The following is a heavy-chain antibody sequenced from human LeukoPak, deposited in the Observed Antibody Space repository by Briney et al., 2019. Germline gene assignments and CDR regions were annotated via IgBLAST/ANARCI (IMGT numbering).Heavy chain of an antibody. CDR1: GGSFSGYY. CDR2: INHSGST. J-gene: IGHJ4*02. V-gene: IGHV4-34*01. Sequence: SETLSLTCAVYGGSFSGYYWSWIRQPPGKGLEWIGEINHSGSTNYNPSLKSRVTISVDTSKNQFSLKLSSVTAADTAVYYCASWDSSSHDYWGQGTLVTVPS. CDR3: ASWDSSSHDY. D-gene: IGHD6-13*01.